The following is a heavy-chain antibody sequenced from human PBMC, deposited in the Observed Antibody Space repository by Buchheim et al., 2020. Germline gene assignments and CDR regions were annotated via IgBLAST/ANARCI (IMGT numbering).Heavy chain of an antibody. V-gene: IGHV4-59*01. D-gene: IGHD2-15*01. CDR1: GDSISGYY. Sequence: QVQLQESGPGLVKPSETLSLTCSVSGDSISGYYWSCIRQPPGKGLEWIGYIYYGGSTNYNPSLKSRVTISVDPSKNQISLRLKSVTAADTAVYYCARDRGRAGSGLYYYFFYWGQGSL. CDR3: ARDRGRAGSGLYYYFFY. J-gene: IGHJ4*02. CDR2: IYYGGST.